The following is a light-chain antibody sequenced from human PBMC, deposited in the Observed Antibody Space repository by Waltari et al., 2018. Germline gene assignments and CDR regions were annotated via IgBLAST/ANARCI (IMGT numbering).Light chain of an antibody. J-gene: IGLJ3*02. CDR3: LLYMGGGIL. Sequence: SWYQQTPSQAPRALIYVSNYRASVVPDRISGCSLGNKAALTIAGAHADDESDYCGLLYMGGGILFGGGTKLTVL. CDR2: VSN. V-gene: IGLV8-61*01.